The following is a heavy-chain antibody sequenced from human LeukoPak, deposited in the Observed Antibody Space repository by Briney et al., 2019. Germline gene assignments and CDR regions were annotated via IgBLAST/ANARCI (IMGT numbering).Heavy chain of an antibody. J-gene: IGHJ4*02. CDR3: ARGGGTTDGGFDS. D-gene: IGHD1/OR15-1a*01. CDR1: GGSFIGYY. Sequence: SETLSLTCPISGGSFIGYYWSWIRPPAGKALEWIGRIYTSGTNYDPSLTSRDAMSVHTSQNKFALKLSSVTAADTAVYYCARGGGTTDGGFDSWGQGTLVTVSS. CDR2: IYTSGT. V-gene: IGHV4-4*07.